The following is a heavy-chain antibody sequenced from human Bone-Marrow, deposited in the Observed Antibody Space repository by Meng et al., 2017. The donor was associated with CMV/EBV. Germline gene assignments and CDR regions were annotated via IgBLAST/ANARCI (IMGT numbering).Heavy chain of an antibody. V-gene: IGHV1-8*01. CDR1: GYTFTSYD. D-gene: IGHD3-3*01. CDR2: MNPNSGNT. CDR3: ARVRDFWSGYYAY. Sequence: ASVKVSCKASGYTFTSYDINWVRQATGQGLEWMGWMNPNSGNTGYAQKFQGRVTMTRDTSISTAYMELSRLRSDDTAVYYCARVRDFWSGYYAYWGQGTLVTVSS. J-gene: IGHJ4*02.